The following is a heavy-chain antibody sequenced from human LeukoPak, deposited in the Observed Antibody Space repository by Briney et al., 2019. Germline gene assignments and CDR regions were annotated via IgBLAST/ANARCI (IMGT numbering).Heavy chain of an antibody. Sequence: ASVKVSCKASGYTFTGYYMHWVRQAPGQGLEWMGWINPNSGGTNYAQKFQGRVTMTRDTSISTAYMELSRLRSDDTAVYYCARDLLWFGVDWFDPWGQGTLVTVSS. CDR3: ARDLLWFGVDWFDP. CDR1: GYTFTGYY. V-gene: IGHV1-2*02. CDR2: INPNSGGT. J-gene: IGHJ5*02. D-gene: IGHD3-10*01.